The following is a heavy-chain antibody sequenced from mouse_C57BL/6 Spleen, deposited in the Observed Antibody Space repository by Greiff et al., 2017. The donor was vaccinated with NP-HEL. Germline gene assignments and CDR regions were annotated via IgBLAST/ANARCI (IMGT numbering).Heavy chain of an antibody. CDR2: INPNYGTT. CDR1: GYSFTDYN. J-gene: IGHJ2*01. CDR3: ARRDYYGSSYYFDY. V-gene: IGHV1-39*01. D-gene: IGHD1-1*01. Sequence: VQLQQSGPELVKPGASVKISCKASGYSFTDYNMNWVKQSHGKSLEWIGVINPNYGTTSYNQKFKGKATLTVDQSSSTDYMQLNSLTSEDSAVYYCARRDYYGSSYYFDYWGQGTTLTVSS.